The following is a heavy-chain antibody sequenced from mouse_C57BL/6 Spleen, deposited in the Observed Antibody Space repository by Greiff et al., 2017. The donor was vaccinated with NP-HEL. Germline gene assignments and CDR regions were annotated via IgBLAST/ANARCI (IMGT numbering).Heavy chain of an antibody. CDR3: AREDGYDRFAY. CDR1: GYTFTDYN. CDR2: INPNNGGT. Sequence: EVQLQQSGPELVKPGASVKIPCKASGYTFTDYNMDWVKQSPGKSLEWIGDINPNNGGTIYNQKFKGKATLTVDKSSSTAYMELRRLTSEDTAVYYCAREDGYDRFAYWGQGTLVTVSA. D-gene: IGHD2-2*01. J-gene: IGHJ3*01. V-gene: IGHV1-18*01.